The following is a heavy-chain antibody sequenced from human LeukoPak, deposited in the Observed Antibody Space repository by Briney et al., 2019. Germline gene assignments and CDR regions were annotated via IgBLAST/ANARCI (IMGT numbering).Heavy chain of an antibody. CDR3: ATLLGYCSSTSCYGNWFDP. CDR1: GFTFSSYA. D-gene: IGHD2-2*01. J-gene: IGHJ5*02. CDR2: ISGSGGST. Sequence: GGSLRLSCAASGFTFSSYAMSWVRQAPGKGLEWVSAISGSGGSTYYADSVKGRFTISRDNSKNTLYLQMNSLRAEDTAVYYCATLLGYCSSTSCYGNWFDPWDQGTLVTVSS. V-gene: IGHV3-23*01.